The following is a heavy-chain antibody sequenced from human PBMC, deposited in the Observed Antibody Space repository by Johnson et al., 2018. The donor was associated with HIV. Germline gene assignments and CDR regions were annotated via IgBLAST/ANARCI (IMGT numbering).Heavy chain of an antibody. Sequence: VQLVESGGGVVQPGRSLRLSCAASGFTFSSYGMHWVRQAPGKGLELVAVISYDGSNKYYADSVKGRFTISRDNSKNTLYLQMNSLRAEDTAVYYCAKVRGDFWSGYYGGLNDAFDIWGQGTMVTVSS. J-gene: IGHJ3*02. CDR3: AKVRGDFWSGYYGGLNDAFDI. V-gene: IGHV3-30*18. CDR2: ISYDGSNK. CDR1: GFTFSSYG. D-gene: IGHD3-3*01.